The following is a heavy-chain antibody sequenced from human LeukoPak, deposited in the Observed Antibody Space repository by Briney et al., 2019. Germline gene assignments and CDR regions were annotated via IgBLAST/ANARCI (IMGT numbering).Heavy chain of an antibody. CDR3: ARRWGVGDGFDY. V-gene: IGHV3-21*01. CDR1: GFTFSSYS. Sequence: GGSLRLSCAASGFTFSSYSMNWVRQAPGKGLEWVSSISGTSNYIFYADSVKGRFTISRDNAKNSLYLQMNSLRAEDTAVYYCARRWGVGDGFDYWGQGTLVTVSS. J-gene: IGHJ4*02. CDR2: ISGTSNYI. D-gene: IGHD3-16*01.